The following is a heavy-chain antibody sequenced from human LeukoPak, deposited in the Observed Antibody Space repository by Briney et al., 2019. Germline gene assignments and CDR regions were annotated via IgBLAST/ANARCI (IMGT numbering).Heavy chain of an antibody. CDR3: HTKYSGSYHPTGDWFDP. D-gene: IGHD1-26*01. CDR1: GFTFSSYS. CDR2: ISSSSSYI. J-gene: IGHJ5*02. Sequence: PGGSLRLSCAASGFTFSSYSMNWVRPAPGKGLEWVSSISSSSSYIYYADSVKGRFTISRDNAKNSLYLQMNSLRAEDTAVYYCHTKYSGSYHPTGDWFDPWGQGTLVTVSS. V-gene: IGHV3-21*01.